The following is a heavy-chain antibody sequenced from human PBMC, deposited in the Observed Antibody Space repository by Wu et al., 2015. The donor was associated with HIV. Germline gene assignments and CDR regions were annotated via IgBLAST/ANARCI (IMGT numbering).Heavy chain of an antibody. CDR2: IIPIFGTA. D-gene: IGHD6-13*01. CDR3: ATNTANSSSRFGYYYYMDV. Sequence: QVQLVQSGAEVKKPGSSVKVSCKASGGTFSSYAISWVRQAPGRGLEWMGRIIPIFGTANYAQKFQGRVTITADESTSTAYMELSSLRSEDTAVYYCATNTANSSSRFGYYYYMDVWGKGTTVTVSS. V-gene: IGHV1-69*13. CDR1: GGTFSSYA. J-gene: IGHJ6*03.